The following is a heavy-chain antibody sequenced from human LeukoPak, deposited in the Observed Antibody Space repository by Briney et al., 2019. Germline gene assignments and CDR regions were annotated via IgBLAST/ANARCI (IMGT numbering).Heavy chain of an antibody. CDR2: FDPEDGET. V-gene: IGHV1-24*01. CDR3: ATLNSLRFLEWPLGDF. Sequence: ASVKVSCKVSGYTLTELSMHWVRQAPGKGLEWMGAFDPEDGETVYAQKFQGRITMTEDTSTDTAFLELSSLRSEDTAVYYCATLNSLRFLEWPLGDFWGQGTLVIVSS. D-gene: IGHD3-3*01. CDR1: GYTLTELS. J-gene: IGHJ4*02.